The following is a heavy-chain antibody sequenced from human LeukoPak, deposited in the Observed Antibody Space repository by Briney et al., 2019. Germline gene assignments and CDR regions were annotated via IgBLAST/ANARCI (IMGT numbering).Heavy chain of an antibody. Sequence: GESLKISCKASGYSFTSYWIGWVRQMPGKSLECMGIIYPGDSDTRYSPSFQGQVTISADKSINTAYLQWSSLKASDTAMYYCARHSRGGWYPIDYWGQGTLVTVSS. CDR2: IYPGDSDT. CDR3: ARHSRGGWYPIDY. V-gene: IGHV5-51*01. CDR1: GYSFTSYW. J-gene: IGHJ4*02. D-gene: IGHD6-19*01.